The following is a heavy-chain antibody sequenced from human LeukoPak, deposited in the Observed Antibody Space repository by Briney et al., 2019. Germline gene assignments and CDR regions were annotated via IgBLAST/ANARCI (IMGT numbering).Heavy chain of an antibody. Sequence: SETLSLTCTVSGGSISSSSYYWGWIRQPPGKGLEWIGSIYYSGSTYYNPSLKSRVTISVDTSKNQFSLKLSSVTAADTAVYYCARRRVAGSRNIDYWGQGTLVTVSS. V-gene: IGHV4-39*01. CDR2: IYYSGST. CDR1: GGSISSSSYY. D-gene: IGHD6-19*01. J-gene: IGHJ4*02. CDR3: ARRRVAGSRNIDY.